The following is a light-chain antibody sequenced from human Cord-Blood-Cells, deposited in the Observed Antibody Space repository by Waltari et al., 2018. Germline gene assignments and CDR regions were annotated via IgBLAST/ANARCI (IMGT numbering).Light chain of an antibody. Sequence: QSALTQPRSVSWSPGQSVTISCTGTSSDVGGFNYVPWYQQHPGKAPKLMIYDDSEQPSGVPNRCSGSKSGNTASLTSSGLQAEDEADYYCCSYAGSYVFGTGTKVTVL. CDR1: SSDVGGFNY. CDR2: DDS. V-gene: IGLV2-11*01. J-gene: IGLJ1*01. CDR3: CSYAGSYV.